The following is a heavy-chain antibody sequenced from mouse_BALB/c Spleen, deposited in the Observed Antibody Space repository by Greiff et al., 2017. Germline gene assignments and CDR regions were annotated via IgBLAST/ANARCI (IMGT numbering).Heavy chain of an antibody. CDR2: IDPANGNT. CDR3: ARGPYYYGSFWYFDV. V-gene: IGHV14-3*02. CDR1: GFNIKDTY. J-gene: IGHJ1*01. Sequence: VQLQQSGAELVKPGASVKLSCTASGFNIKDTYMHWVKQRPEQGLEWIGRIDPANGNTKYDPKFQGKATITADTSSNTAYLQLSSLTSEDTAVYYCARGPYYYGSFWYFDVWGAGTTVTVSS. D-gene: IGHD1-1*01.